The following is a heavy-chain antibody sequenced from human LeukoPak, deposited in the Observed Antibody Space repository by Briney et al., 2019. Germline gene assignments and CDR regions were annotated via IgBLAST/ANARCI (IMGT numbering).Heavy chain of an antibody. CDR2: ISYDGSNK. CDR1: GFTFSSYA. V-gene: IGHV3-30-3*02. Sequence: GGSLRLSCAASGFTFSSYAMHWVRQAPGKGLEWVAVISYDGSNKYYADSVKGRFTISRDNSKNTLYLQMNSLRAEDTAVYYCAKPRMIVVVDDAFDIWGQGTMVTVSS. CDR3: AKPRMIVVVDDAFDI. D-gene: IGHD3-22*01. J-gene: IGHJ3*02.